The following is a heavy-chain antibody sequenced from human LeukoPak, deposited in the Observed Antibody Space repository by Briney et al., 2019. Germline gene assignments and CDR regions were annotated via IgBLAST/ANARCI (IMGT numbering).Heavy chain of an antibody. J-gene: IGHJ4*02. Sequence: GGSLRLSCAASGFTFSSNGMNWVRQAPGKGLEWVSGISWNSGSIGYADSVKGRFTISRDNAKNSLYLQMNSLRAEDTALYYCAKDYYGSGSYEGYFDYWGQGTLVTVSS. CDR3: AKDYYGSGSYEGYFDY. CDR2: ISWNSGSI. CDR1: GFTFSSNG. D-gene: IGHD3-10*01. V-gene: IGHV3-9*01.